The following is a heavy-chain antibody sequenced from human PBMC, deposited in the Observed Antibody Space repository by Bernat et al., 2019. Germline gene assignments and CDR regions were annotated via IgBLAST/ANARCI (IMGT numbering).Heavy chain of an antibody. V-gene: IGHV4-31*03. CDR3: ARGGPYWQWLGSDAFDI. CDR2: IYYSGST. CDR1: GGSISSGGYY. Sequence: QVQLQESGPGLVKPSETLSLTCTVSGGSISSGGYYWSWIRQHPGKGLEWIGYIYYSGSTYYNPSLKSRVTISVDTSKNQFSLKLSSVTAADTAVYYCARGGPYWQWLGSDAFDIWGQGTMVTVSS. D-gene: IGHD6-19*01. J-gene: IGHJ3*02.